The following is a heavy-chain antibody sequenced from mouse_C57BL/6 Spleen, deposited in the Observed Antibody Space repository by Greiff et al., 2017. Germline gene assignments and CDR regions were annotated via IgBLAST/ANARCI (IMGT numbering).Heavy chain of an antibody. CDR3: ARGGSTYFDY. Sequence: VQLQQSGAELVKPGASVKISCKASGYAFSSYWMNWVKQRPGKGLEGIGQIYPGDGDTNYNGKFKGKATLTADKSSSTAYMQLSSLTAEDSAVYCCARGGSTYFDYWGQGTTLTVSS. CDR2: IYPGDGDT. V-gene: IGHV1-80*01. CDR1: GYAFSSYW. D-gene: IGHD1-1*01. J-gene: IGHJ2*01.